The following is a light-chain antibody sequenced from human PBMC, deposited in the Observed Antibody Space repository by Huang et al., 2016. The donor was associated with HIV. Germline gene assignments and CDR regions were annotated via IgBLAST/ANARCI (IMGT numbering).Light chain of an antibody. CDR1: QSISTF. J-gene: IGKJ4*01. Sequence: EIVLTQSPATLSLSPGDRATLSCRASQSISTFLAWYQHKPGQAPRLLIYYASTRAAGIPPRFSGSGSGTDFTLTISSLEPEDFAIYYCQQRSNWPPLTFGGGTKVEIK. CDR3: QQRSNWPPLT. V-gene: IGKV3-11*01. CDR2: YAS.